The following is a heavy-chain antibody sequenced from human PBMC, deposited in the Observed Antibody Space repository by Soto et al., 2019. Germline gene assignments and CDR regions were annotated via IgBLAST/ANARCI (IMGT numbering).Heavy chain of an antibody. CDR2: IYYSGST. J-gene: IGHJ4*02. CDR1: GGFINDFY. Sequence: SETLSLTCTVAGGFINDFYWSWIRQPPGKGLEWIGYIYYSGSTDYNPSLKGRVTITVGTTKNQFSLKLRSVTAADTAVYYCARVGGVAARTFDYWGQGTLVTVSS. CDR3: ARVGGVAARTFDY. D-gene: IGHD6-6*01. V-gene: IGHV4-59*12.